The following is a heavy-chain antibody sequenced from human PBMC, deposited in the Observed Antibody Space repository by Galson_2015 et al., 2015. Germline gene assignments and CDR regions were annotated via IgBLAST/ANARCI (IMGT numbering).Heavy chain of an antibody. V-gene: IGHV1-18*01. CDR1: GYTFTSYG. CDR3: ARGRRVTTRGSGVTYYLDY. J-gene: IGHJ4*02. CDR2: ISAYNGNT. Sequence: SVKVSCKASGYTFTSYGISWVRQAPGQGLEWMGWISAYNGNTNYAQKLQGRVTMTTDTSTSTAYMELRSLRSDDTAVYYCARGRRVTTRGSGVTYYLDYWGQGTLVTVSS. D-gene: IGHD4-17*01.